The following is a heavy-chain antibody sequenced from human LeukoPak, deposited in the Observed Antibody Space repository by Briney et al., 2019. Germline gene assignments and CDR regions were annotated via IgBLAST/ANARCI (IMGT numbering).Heavy chain of an antibody. J-gene: IGHJ4*02. Sequence: PGGSLRLSCAASGFTFSSYSMNWVRQAPGKGLQWVAYISSSTTRYYADSVRGRFTISRDNSKSTLSLQMNSLRAEDTAIYYCATYRQVLLPFESWGQGTLVTVSS. V-gene: IGHV3-48*01. CDR3: ATYRQVLLPFES. D-gene: IGHD2-8*02. CDR2: ISSSTTR. CDR1: GFTFSSYS.